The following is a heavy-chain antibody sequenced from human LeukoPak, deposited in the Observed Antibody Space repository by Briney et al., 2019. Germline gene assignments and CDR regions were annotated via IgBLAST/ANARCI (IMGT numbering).Heavy chain of an antibody. J-gene: IGHJ4*02. CDR2: IWYDGRNK. CDR3: AKDDSGYDSGITDY. D-gene: IGHD5-12*01. Sequence: GGSLRLSCAASGFTFSSYGMHWVRQAPGKGLEGGAVIWYDGRNKYYADSVKGRFTISRDNSKNTLYLQMNSLRAEDTAVYYCAKDDSGYDSGITDYWGQGTLVTVSS. CDR1: GFTFSSYG. V-gene: IGHV3-33*06.